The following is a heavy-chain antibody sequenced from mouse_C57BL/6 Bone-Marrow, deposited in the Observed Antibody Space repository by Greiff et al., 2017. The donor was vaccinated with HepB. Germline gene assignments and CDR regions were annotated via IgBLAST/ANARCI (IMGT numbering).Heavy chain of an antibody. D-gene: IGHD2-2*01. J-gene: IGHJ3*01. V-gene: IGHV6-3*01. Sequence: EVKVEESGGGLVQPGGSMKLSCVASGFTFSNYWMNWVRQSPEKGLEWVAQIRLKSDNYATHYAESVKGRFTISRDDSKSSVYLQMNNLRAEDTGIYYCTGIWLRRRTWFAYWGQGTLVTVSA. CDR1: GFTFSNYW. CDR2: IRLKSDNYAT. CDR3: TGIWLRRRTWFAY.